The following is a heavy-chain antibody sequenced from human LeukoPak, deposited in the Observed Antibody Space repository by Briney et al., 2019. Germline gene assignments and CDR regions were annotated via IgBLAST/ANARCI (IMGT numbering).Heavy chain of an antibody. CDR3: AKEANSDPYYFDY. V-gene: IGHV3-30*18. J-gene: IGHJ4*02. CDR1: GFTFSSYG. CDR2: ISYDGSNK. D-gene: IGHD2-8*01. Sequence: GGSLRLSCASSGFTFSSYGMHWVRQAPCKGLEWVAVISYDGSNKYYADSVKGRFTISRDNSKNTLCLQMNSLRAEDTAVYYCAKEANSDPYYFDYWGQGTLVTVSS.